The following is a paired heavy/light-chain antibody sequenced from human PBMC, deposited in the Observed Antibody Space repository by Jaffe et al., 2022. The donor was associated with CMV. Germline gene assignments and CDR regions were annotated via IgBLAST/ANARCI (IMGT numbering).Light chain of an antibody. V-gene: IGKV1-39*01. CDR2: GAS. CDR1: QTVTTF. CDR3: QQSYRTPHT. J-gene: IGKJ2*01. Sequence: DIQMTQSPSSLSASVGDRVIITCRASQTVTTFLNWYQQKPGKAPRLLIYGASNLESGVTSRFTGSGSGTYFTLSISSLQPDDLATYYCQQSYRTPHTFGQGTKVEIK.
Heavy chain of an antibody. CDR2: IMEDGSVK. V-gene: IGHV3-7*03. Sequence: EVQLVESGGRLVQPGGSLRLSCEASGFRLRNNWMSWVRQAPGKGLEWVANIMEDGSVKNYIDSVKGRFTISRDNAKNSLYLQMDSLRVEDTALYYCARDFRGGHNDYWGQGTLVTVSS. CDR3: ARDFRGGHNDY. J-gene: IGHJ4*02. CDR1: GFRLRNNW.